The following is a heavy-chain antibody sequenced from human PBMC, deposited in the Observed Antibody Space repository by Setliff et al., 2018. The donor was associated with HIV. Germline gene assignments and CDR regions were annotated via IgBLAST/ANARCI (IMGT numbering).Heavy chain of an antibody. V-gene: IGHV3-9*01. CDR2: ISWNSGSI. CDR3: ARAPGVTPFDH. Sequence: LRLSCAASGFTLDDYAMHWVRQAPGKGLEWVSGISWNSGSIGYADSVKGRFTISRDNAKNSLYLQMNSLRAEDTALYYCARAPGVTPFDHWGPGTLVTVSS. CDR1: GFTLDDYA. J-gene: IGHJ4*02. D-gene: IGHD2-21*02.